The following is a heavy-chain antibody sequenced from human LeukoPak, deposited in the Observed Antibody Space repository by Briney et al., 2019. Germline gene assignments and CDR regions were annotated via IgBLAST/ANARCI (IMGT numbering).Heavy chain of an antibody. J-gene: IGHJ5*02. CDR3: ARDLIEEYQVEYRGGRCLDL. D-gene: IGHD2-2*01. V-gene: IGHV3-30*01. CDR1: GFTFSKYA. Sequence: GGSLRLSCAASGFTFSKYAMHWVRQAPGKGLEWVAFTSYESFSKNYADSVKGRFTISRDNSENTLFLQMNSLRPEDTAVYYCARDLIEEYQVEYRGGRCLDLWGQGTLVTVPS. CDR2: TSYESFSK.